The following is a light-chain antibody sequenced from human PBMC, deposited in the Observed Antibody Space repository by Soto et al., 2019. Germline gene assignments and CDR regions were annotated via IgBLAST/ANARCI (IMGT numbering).Light chain of an antibody. J-gene: IGLJ3*02. CDR2: EVS. Sequence: QSALTQPASVSGSPGQSITISCTGTSSDVGSYNLVSWYQQHPGKAPKLMIYEVSKRPSGVSNRFSGSKSGNTASLTISGLQAEDEADYHCCSYAGSTTWVFGGGTKVTVL. CDR1: SSDVGSYNL. V-gene: IGLV2-23*02. CDR3: CSYAGSTTWV.